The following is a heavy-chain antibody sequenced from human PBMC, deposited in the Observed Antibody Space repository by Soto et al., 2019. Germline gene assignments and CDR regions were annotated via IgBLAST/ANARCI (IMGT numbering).Heavy chain of an antibody. CDR2: INYSGST. CDR1: GGSISSGDYD. V-gene: IGHV4-30-4*01. D-gene: IGHD1-1*01. CDR3: VRLRGDDHCFRRDWFDP. J-gene: IGHJ5*02. Sequence: QVQLQESGPGLVKPSQTLSLTCTVFGGSISSGDYDWSWIRQPPGKGLEWIGHINYSGSTYDNPSLKSRVTMSIDTSKNQFSLKLPSVTAADTAVYYCVRLRGDDHCFRRDWFDPWGQGSVVIVSS.